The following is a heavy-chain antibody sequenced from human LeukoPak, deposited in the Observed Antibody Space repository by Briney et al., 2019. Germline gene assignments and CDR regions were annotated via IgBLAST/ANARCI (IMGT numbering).Heavy chain of an antibody. V-gene: IGHV1-69*13. J-gene: IGHJ5*02. CDR2: IIPIFGTA. CDR3: ARAGHIVVVPAAKLPNWFDP. D-gene: IGHD2-2*01. Sequence: ASVKVSCKASGGTFSSYAISWVRQAPGQGLEWMGGIIPIFGTANYAQKFQGRVTITADESTSTAYMELSSLRSEDTAVYYCARAGHIVVVPAAKLPNWFDPWGQGTLVTVSS. CDR1: GGTFSSYA.